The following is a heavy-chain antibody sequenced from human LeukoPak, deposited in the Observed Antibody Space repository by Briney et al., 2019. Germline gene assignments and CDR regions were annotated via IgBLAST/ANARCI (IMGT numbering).Heavy chain of an antibody. V-gene: IGHV3-23*01. CDR1: GFMFSHYA. D-gene: IGHD5-12*01. CDR2: ITAGGGTT. J-gene: IGHJ5*02. CDR3: AKRESGYYNS. Sequence: GGSLRHSCAASGFMFSHYAMSWVRQPPGKGLEWVSGITAGGGTTDYPDSVKGRFTISRDNSRNMVYLQMNSLRGEDTAVYYCAKRESGYYNSWSQGTLVIVSS.